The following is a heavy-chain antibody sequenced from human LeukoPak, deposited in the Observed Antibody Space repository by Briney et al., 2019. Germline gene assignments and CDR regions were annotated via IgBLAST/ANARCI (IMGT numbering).Heavy chain of an antibody. D-gene: IGHD3-16*01. CDR3: ARSRGPNTFGGVHDY. V-gene: IGHV3-23*01. CDR1: GFTFSTYA. CDR2: ISGSGGST. J-gene: IGHJ4*02. Sequence: GGSLRLSCAAPGFTFSTYAMSWVRQAPGKGLEWVSGISGSGGSTYYADSVQGRFTISRDNSKNTLYLQMNSLRAEDTAVYYCARSRGPNTFGGVHDYWGQGTLVTVSS.